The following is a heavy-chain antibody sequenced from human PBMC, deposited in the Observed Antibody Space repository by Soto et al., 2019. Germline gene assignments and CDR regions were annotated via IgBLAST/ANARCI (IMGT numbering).Heavy chain of an antibody. V-gene: IGHV3-13*01. CDR3: ARGRSFSYDSTPPPMFDP. CDR2: IGTLSDT. Sequence: PGGSLRLSCAGSGFTFSTFDIHWVRQAPGKGLEWVSGIGTLSDTFYAASVQGRFTISRLNAKNSVYLQMNSLRAGDTAFYYCARGRSFSYDSTPPPMFDPWGQGTLVTVSS. J-gene: IGHJ5*02. CDR1: GFTFSTFD. D-gene: IGHD3-10*01.